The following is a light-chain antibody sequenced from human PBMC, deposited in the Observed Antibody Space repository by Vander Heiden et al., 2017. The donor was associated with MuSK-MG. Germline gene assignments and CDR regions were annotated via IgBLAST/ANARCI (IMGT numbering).Light chain of an antibody. CDR2: GND. Sequence: QSVLTQPPSVSGAPGQRVTISCTGSRSNIGAGFDVHWYQQLPGPAPKVLMYGNDNRPSGVPDRFSGSRSGTSASLAITGLQADDEADYYCQSYDNSLSGVVFGGGTKLTVL. CDR3: QSYDNSLSGVV. V-gene: IGLV1-40*01. CDR1: RSNIGAGFD. J-gene: IGLJ2*01.